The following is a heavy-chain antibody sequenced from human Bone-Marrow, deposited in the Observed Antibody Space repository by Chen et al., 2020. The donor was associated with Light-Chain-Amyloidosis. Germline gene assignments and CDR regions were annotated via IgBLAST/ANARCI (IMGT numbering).Heavy chain of an antibody. CDR3: ATEGRDPGYSYGYLNY. J-gene: IGHJ4*02. CDR2: IYSGGST. Sequence: EVHLVETGGALIQPGGSLRLPCAASGFSVSRSYMSWGRQAPGKGLEWVSLIYSGGSTYYADFVKGRFTISRDSSKNTVYLQMNSLRAEDTALYYCATEGRDPGYSYGYLNYWGQGTLVTVSS. V-gene: IGHV3-53*02. D-gene: IGHD5-18*01. CDR1: GFSVSRSY.